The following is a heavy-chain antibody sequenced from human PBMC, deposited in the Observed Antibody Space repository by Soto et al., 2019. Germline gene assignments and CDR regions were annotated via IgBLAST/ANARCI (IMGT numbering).Heavy chain of an antibody. CDR1: GYTFTGYY. CDR2: INPNSGNT. Sequence: GASVKVSCKASGYTFTGYYMHWVRQAPGQGLEWMGWINPNSGNTNYAQKLQGRVTMTTDTSTRTAYMELRSLRSDDTAVYYCARGGSSRYGVDSWGQGTLVTVSS. J-gene: IGHJ4*02. D-gene: IGHD6-13*01. CDR3: ARGGSSRYGVDS. V-gene: IGHV1-18*04.